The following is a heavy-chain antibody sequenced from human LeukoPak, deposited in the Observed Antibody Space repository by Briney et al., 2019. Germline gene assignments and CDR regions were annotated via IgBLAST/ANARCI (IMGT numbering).Heavy chain of an antibody. D-gene: IGHD6-6*01. Sequence: ASVKVSCKVSGYTLTELSMHWVRQAPGKGLEWMGGFDPEDGETIYAQKFQGRVTMTEDTSTDTAYMELSSLRSEDTAVYYCATHGGSSSNYYFDYWGQGTLVTVSS. CDR2: FDPEDGET. J-gene: IGHJ4*02. V-gene: IGHV1-24*01. CDR3: ATHGGSSSNYYFDY. CDR1: GYTLTELS.